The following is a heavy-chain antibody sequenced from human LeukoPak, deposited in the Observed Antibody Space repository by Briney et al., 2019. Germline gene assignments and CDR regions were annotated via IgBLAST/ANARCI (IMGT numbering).Heavy chain of an antibody. CDR1: GFTFSDHY. Sequence: PGGSLRLSCAASGFTFSDHYMDWVRQAPGKGLEWVGRTGNKANSYTTEYAPSVKGRFSISRDDSKNSLYLQMNSLKTGDTAVYYCARVSGTYFPFFDYWGQGTLVTVSS. CDR2: TGNKANSYTT. CDR3: ARVSGTYFPFFDY. D-gene: IGHD1-26*01. V-gene: IGHV3-72*01. J-gene: IGHJ4*02.